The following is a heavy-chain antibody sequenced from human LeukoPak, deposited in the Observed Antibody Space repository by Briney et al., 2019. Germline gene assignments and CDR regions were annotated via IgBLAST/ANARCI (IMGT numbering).Heavy chain of an antibody. CDR2: INPSGGST. CDR3: ARDAHSSSWYDWYFDL. D-gene: IGHD6-13*01. Sequence: ASVEVSCKASGYTFTSYYMHWVRQAPGQGLEWMGIINPSGGSTSYAQKFQGRVTMTRDTSTSTVYMELSSLRSEDTAVYYCARDAHSSSWYDWYFDLWGRGTLVTVSS. J-gene: IGHJ2*01. CDR1: GYTFTSYY. V-gene: IGHV1-46*01.